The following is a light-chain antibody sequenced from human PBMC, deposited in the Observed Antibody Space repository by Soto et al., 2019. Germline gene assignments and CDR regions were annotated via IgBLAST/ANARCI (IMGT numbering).Light chain of an antibody. CDR3: QQSYSTLRT. CDR2: AAS. Sequence: EMHIIQSPSSTSGAVAPRVSITCRASQSISSYLNWYQQKPGKAPKLLIYAASSLQSGVPSRFSGSGSGTDFTLTISSLQPEDFATYYCQQSYSTLRTFGQGTKVDI. J-gene: IGKJ1*01. V-gene: IGKV1-39*01. CDR1: QSISSY.